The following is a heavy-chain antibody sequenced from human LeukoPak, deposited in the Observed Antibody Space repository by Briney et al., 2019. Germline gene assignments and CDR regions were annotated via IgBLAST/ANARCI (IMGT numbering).Heavy chain of an antibody. J-gene: IGHJ5*02. CDR3: ARDGVPGSYGYFWFDP. V-gene: IGHV1-2*02. CDR2: INPNSGGT. D-gene: IGHD5-18*01. CDR1: GYTFTGYY. Sequence: ASVKVSCKASGYTFTGYYMHWVRQAPGQGLEWMGWINPNSGGTNCAQKFQGRVTMTRDTSISTAYMELSRLRSDDTAVYYCARDGVPGSYGYFWFDPWGQGTLVTVSS.